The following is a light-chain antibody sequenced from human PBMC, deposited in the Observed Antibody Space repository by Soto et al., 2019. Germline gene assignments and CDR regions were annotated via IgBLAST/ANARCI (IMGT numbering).Light chain of an antibody. CDR2: GAS. CDR3: QQYGSSPRT. J-gene: IGKJ1*01. Sequence: EIVLTQSPGTLSMSPGERATLSCRASQSISSNYLAWYQQKPGQAPRLLIYGASSRATGIPDRFSGSGSGTDFTLTISRLEAEDFAXYYCQQYGSSPRTFGQGTKVEFK. V-gene: IGKV3-20*01. CDR1: QSISSNY.